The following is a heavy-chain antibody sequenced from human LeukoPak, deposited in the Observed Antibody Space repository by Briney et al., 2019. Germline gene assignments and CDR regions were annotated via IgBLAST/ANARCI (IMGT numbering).Heavy chain of an antibody. Sequence: SETLSLTCTVSGGSISSSSYYWGWIRQPPGKGLEWIGSIYYSGSTNYNPSLKSRVTISVDTSKNQFSLKLSSVTAADTAVYYCARTPRRTLYYFDYWGQGTLVTVSS. CDR2: IYYSGST. CDR3: ARTPRRTLYYFDY. J-gene: IGHJ4*02. V-gene: IGHV4-39*07. CDR1: GGSISSSSYY. D-gene: IGHD1-14*01.